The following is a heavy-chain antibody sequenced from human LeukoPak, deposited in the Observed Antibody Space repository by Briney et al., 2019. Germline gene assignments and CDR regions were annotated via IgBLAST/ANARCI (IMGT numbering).Heavy chain of an antibody. CDR2: IGTAGDT. Sequence: GGSLRLSCAASGFTFSGFDMHWVRQPTGQGLEWVSTIGTAGDTYYPGSVEGRFTLSRDNAKNSLYLQMNSLTAGDTAVYYCARGPPRGKYYYMDVWGKGTTVTVSS. V-gene: IGHV3-13*01. J-gene: IGHJ6*03. D-gene: IGHD1-1*01. CDR1: GFTFSGFD. CDR3: ARGPPRGKYYYMDV.